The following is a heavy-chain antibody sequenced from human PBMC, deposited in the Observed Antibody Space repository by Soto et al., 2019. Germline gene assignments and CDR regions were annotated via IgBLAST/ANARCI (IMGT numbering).Heavy chain of an antibody. CDR3: ARDDYGGKWGYYYGMDV. J-gene: IGHJ6*02. Sequence: PGGSLRLSCAASGFTFSSYGMHWVRQAPGKGLEWVAVIWYDGSNKYYADSVKGRFTISRDNSKNTLYLQMNSLRAEDTAVYYCARDDYGGKWGYYYGMDVWGQGTTVTVSS. CDR1: GFTFSSYG. V-gene: IGHV3-33*01. CDR2: IWYDGSNK. D-gene: IGHD4-17*01.